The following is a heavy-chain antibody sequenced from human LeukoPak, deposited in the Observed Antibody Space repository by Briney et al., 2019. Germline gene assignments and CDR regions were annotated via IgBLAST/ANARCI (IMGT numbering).Heavy chain of an antibody. CDR1: GFTFSSSA. CDR2: ISGSGSGRST. Sequence: GGSLRLSCAASGFTFSSSAMSWVRQAPGKGLEWVSSISGSGSGRSTYYADSVKGRFTISRDNSKNTLYLQMNSLRAEDTAVYYCAKSGYNRFDYWGQGTLVTVSS. J-gene: IGHJ4*02. D-gene: IGHD5-24*01. V-gene: IGHV3-23*01. CDR3: AKSGYNRFDY.